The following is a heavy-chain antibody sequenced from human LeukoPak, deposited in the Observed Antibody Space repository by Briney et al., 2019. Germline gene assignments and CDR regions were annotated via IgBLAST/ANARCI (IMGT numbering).Heavy chain of an antibody. CDR3: ASDYDSSGYAFDI. CDR1: GGSISSSNW. CDR2: IYHSGST. D-gene: IGHD3-22*01. J-gene: IGHJ3*02. Sequence: PSGTLSLTCAVSGGSISSSNWWSWVRQPPGKGLEWIGEIYHSGSTNYNPSLKSRVTISVDKSKNQFSLKLSSVTAADTAVYYCASDYDSSGYAFDIWGQGTMVTVSS. V-gene: IGHV4-4*02.